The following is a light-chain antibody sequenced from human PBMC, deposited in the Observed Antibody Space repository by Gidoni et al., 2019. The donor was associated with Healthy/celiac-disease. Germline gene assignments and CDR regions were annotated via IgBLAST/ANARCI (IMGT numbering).Light chain of an antibody. CDR3: SSYGGSNNFYV. CDR1: SSDVGGYYY. V-gene: IGLV2-8*01. Sequence: QSALTQPPSASGSPGQSVTISCTGTSSDVGGYYYVSWYQPHPGKAPKLLIYAVNKRPSGVPDRFSGAKSGNTASLTVSGLQAEDEADYYCSSYGGSNNFYVFGSGTKVTVL. CDR2: AVN. J-gene: IGLJ1*01.